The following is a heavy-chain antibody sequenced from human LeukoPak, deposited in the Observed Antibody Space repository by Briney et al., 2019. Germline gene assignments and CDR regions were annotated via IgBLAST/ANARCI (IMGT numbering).Heavy chain of an antibody. CDR2: IYYSGST. CDR1: GGSISSSSYY. Sequence: KPSETLSLTCTVSGGSISSSSYYWGWIRQPPGKGLEWIGSIYYSGSTYYNPSLKSRVTISVDTSKNQLSLKLSSVTAADTAVYYCARSVYGVVITHGAFDIWGQGTMVTVSS. J-gene: IGHJ3*02. V-gene: IGHV4-39*01. CDR3: ARSVYGVVITHGAFDI. D-gene: IGHD3-3*01.